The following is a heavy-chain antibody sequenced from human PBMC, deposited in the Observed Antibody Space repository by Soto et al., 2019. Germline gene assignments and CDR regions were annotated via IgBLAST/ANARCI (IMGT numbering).Heavy chain of an antibody. CDR1: GGTYVSNT. V-gene: IGHV1-69*02. J-gene: IGHJ4*02. Sequence: SVKVCCKDSGGTYVSNTISWVRQAPGQGLEWMGRVIAIPGLANYAQKFQGRVTITVDKSTSTAYMELSNLRSEDTAVYYCASNLDSGYDVFDYWGQGTLVTVSS. CDR3: ASNLDSGYDVFDY. D-gene: IGHD5-12*01. CDR2: VIAIPGLA.